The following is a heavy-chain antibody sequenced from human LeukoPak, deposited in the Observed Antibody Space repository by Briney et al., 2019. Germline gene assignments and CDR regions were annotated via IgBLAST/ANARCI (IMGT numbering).Heavy chain of an antibody. Sequence: ASVKVSCKASGYTFTSYDINWVRQATGQGLEWMGWMNPNSGNTGYAQKFQGRVTMTRNTSISTAYMELSSLRSEDTAVYYCARGIDWRSGYLMLDDAFDIWGQGTMVTVSS. CDR3: ARGIDWRSGYLMLDDAFDI. CDR2: MNPNSGNT. CDR1: GYTFTSYD. J-gene: IGHJ3*02. V-gene: IGHV1-8*01. D-gene: IGHD3-3*01.